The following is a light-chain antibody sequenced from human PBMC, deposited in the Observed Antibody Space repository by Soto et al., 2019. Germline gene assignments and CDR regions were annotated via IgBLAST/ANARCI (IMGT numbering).Light chain of an antibody. CDR1: SSDVGGYNY. CDR2: DVI. V-gene: IGLV2-8*01. Sequence: QSVLTQPPSASGSPGQSLTISCTGTSSDVGGYNYFSWYQQRPGKAPQLVIYDVIKSPSGVPDRFSGSNSGSTASLTVSGLPDDDEAEYYCASYAGTKPFVFGSGTKLTVL. CDR3: ASYAGTKPFV. J-gene: IGLJ1*01.